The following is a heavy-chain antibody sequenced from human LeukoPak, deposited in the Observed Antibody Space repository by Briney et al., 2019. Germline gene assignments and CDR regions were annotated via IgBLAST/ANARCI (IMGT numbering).Heavy chain of an antibody. D-gene: IGHD3-3*01. CDR2: IYSGDFT. CDR1: GFTFSSSA. Sequence: GGSLRLSCAASGFTFSSSAMHWVRQAPGKGLEWVSAIYSGDFTYYADSVKGRFTISRDNSKNTLYLQMNSLRADDTAVYYCARAADFWSAHDYWGQGTLVSVSS. J-gene: IGHJ4*02. V-gene: IGHV3-53*01. CDR3: ARAADFWSAHDY.